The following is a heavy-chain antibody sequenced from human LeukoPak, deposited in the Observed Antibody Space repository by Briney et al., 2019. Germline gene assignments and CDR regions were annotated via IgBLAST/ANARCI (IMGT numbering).Heavy chain of an antibody. D-gene: IGHD1-26*01. CDR2: ISGSGGST. J-gene: IGHJ4*02. CDR3: AKVRVGATTYYFDY. Sequence: PGGSLRLSCAASGFTFSSYAMSWVRQAPGKGLEWESSISGSGGSTYYADSVKGRFTISRDNSKNTLYLQMNSLRAEDTAVYYCAKVRVGATTYYFDYWGQGTLVTVSS. V-gene: IGHV3-23*01. CDR1: GFTFSSYA.